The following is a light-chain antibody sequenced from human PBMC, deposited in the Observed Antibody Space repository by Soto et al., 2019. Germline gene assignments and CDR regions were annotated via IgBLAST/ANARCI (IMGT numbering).Light chain of an antibody. Sequence: EIVLPQSPGTLSLSPGERATLSCRARPSVSSSYLAWYQQKPGQPPRLLIYGASSRATGIPDRFSGSGSGTDFTLTISSLEPEDVAVYYCQQYGSSPGTFGQGTKVEIK. CDR1: PSVSSSY. CDR3: QQYGSSPGT. J-gene: IGKJ1*01. CDR2: GAS. V-gene: IGKV3-20*01.